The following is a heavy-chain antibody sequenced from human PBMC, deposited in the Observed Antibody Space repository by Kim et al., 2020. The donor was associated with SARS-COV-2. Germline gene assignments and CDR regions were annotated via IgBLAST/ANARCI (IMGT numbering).Heavy chain of an antibody. V-gene: IGHV1-8*01. J-gene: IGHJ4*02. CDR2: GNR. CDR3: VRVVGSIDF. Sequence: GNRGYAQKFQGRVTKTRSTSISTAYMELSSLRPEDTAVYYCVRVVGSIDFWGQGTLVTVSS. D-gene: IGHD2-2*01.